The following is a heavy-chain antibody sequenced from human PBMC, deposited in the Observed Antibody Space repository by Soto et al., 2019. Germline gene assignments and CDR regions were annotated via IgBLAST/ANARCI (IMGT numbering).Heavy chain of an antibody. CDR2: INPNSGGT. Sequence: ASVKVSCKASGYTFTGYYMHCVRQAPGQGLEWMGWINPNSGGTNYAQKFQGRVTMTRDTSISTAYMELSRLRSDDTAVYYCARDLIGYYDFWSGSEYWFDPWGQGTLVTV. J-gene: IGHJ5*02. V-gene: IGHV1-2*02. CDR1: GYTFTGYY. D-gene: IGHD3-3*01. CDR3: ARDLIGYYDFWSGSEYWFDP.